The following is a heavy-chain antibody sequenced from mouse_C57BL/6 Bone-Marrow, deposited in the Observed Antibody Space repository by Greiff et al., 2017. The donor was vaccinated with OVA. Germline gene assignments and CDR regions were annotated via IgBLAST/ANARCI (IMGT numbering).Heavy chain of an antibody. V-gene: IGHV1-72*01. CDR3: AYYFGGYFDV. Sequence: VQLQQPGAELVKPGASVKLSCKASGYTFTSYWMHWVKQRPGRGLEWIGRIDPNSGGTKYNEQFKSKATLTVDKPSSPSYMQLSSLTSEDSAVYYCAYYFGGYFDVWGTGTTVTVSS. CDR1: GYTFTSYW. D-gene: IGHD1-1*01. CDR2: IDPNSGGT. J-gene: IGHJ1*03.